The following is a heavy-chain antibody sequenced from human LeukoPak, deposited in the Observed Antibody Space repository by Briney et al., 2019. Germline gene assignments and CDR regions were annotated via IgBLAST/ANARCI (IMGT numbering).Heavy chain of an antibody. Sequence: SETLSLSCTVSGDSISSYYWSWIRHPPGKGLEWIAYISYTGNSNYNPSLTSRVTISVDTSKNQFSLKLSSVTAADTAVYYCARRGRSSTRYFDYWGQGTLVTVSS. D-gene: IGHD2-2*01. CDR3: ARRGRSSTRYFDY. CDR2: ISYTGNS. CDR1: GDSISSYY. V-gene: IGHV4-59*12. J-gene: IGHJ4*02.